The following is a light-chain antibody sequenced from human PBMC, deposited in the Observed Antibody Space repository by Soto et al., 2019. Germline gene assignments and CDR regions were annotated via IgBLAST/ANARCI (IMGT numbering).Light chain of an antibody. CDR3: QSYDNSLSNYV. Sequence: QLVLTQPPSVSEAPGQRVTISCTGTSSDIGAGYDVHWYQQLPGAAPKLLIYSNAIRPSGVPDRFSGSKSGTSASLAITGLRAEDEADYYCQSYDNSLSNYVFGTGTKLTVL. J-gene: IGLJ1*01. CDR1: SSDIGAGYD. CDR2: SNA. V-gene: IGLV1-40*01.